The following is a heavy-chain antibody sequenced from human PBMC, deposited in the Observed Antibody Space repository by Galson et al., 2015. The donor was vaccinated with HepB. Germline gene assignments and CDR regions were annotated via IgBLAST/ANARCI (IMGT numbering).Heavy chain of an antibody. CDR2: IRQDGYEI. V-gene: IGHV3-7*01. Sequence: SLRLSCAAPGFVFSKHWMTWVRQAPGKGLEWVANIRQDGYEIHYVDSVEGRFTISRDNAKNAVFLQIESLRPEDTAVYYCAREVIGSSFAMDVWGQGTTVTVSS. CDR3: AREVIGSSFAMDV. CDR1: GFVFSKHW. D-gene: IGHD2-2*03. J-gene: IGHJ6*01.